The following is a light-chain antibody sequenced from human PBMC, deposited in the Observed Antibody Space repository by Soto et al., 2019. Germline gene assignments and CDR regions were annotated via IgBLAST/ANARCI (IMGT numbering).Light chain of an antibody. CDR2: HAS. CDR1: QSVCSS. CDR3: QQRSNWPLT. Sequence: IVLTQSPATLSLSPGERATLSCRASQSVCSSLAWYQQRPGQAPRLLIYHASNRATGIPARFSGSGSGTDFTLTISSLEPEDFAVYYCQQRSNWPLTFGGGTKVEIK. J-gene: IGKJ4*02. V-gene: IGKV3-11*01.